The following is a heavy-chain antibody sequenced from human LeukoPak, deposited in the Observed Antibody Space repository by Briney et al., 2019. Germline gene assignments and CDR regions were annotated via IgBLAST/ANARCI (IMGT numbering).Heavy chain of an antibody. Sequence: ASVTVSCKASGYTFTGYYMHWVRQAPGQGLEWMGWINPNSGGTNYAQKFQGRVTMTRNTSISTAYMELSSLRSEDTAVYYCARALYGSGSFLLYYYYGMDVWGQGTTVTVSS. J-gene: IGHJ6*02. CDR1: GYTFTGYY. D-gene: IGHD3-10*01. V-gene: IGHV1-2*02. CDR3: ARALYGSGSFLLYYYYGMDV. CDR2: INPNSGGT.